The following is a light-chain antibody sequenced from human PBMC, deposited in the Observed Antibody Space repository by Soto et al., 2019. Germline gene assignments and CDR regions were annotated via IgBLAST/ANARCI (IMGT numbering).Light chain of an antibody. V-gene: IGKV3-11*01. J-gene: IGKJ1*01. CDR1: QSVSSY. CDR3: QQRGNWPRT. Sequence: EIVLTQSPATLSLSPGERATLSCRASQSVSSYLAWYQQKPGQAPRLLIYDASKRATGIPARFSGSESGTDFTLTISNLEPEDFAVYYCQQRGNWPRTFGQGTKVEIK. CDR2: DAS.